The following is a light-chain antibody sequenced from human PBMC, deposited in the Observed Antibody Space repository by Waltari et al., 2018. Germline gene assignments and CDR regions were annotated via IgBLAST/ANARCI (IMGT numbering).Light chain of an antibody. CDR3: AAWEDSLNGVL. CDR2: DYD. CDR1: SSNVGRNS. Sequence: QSMLTQPPSASGPPGQRVTISCSGSSSNVGRNSVNWFQHLPGAAPKLLIYDYDQRPSGVPDRFSGSKSGTSASLVISGLQSDDEADYYCAAWEDSLNGVLFGGGTKLTVL. J-gene: IGLJ2*01. V-gene: IGLV1-44*01.